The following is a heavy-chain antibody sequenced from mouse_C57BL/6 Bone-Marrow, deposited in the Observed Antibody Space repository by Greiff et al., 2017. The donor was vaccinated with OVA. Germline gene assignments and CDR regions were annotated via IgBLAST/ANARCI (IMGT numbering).Heavy chain of an antibody. CDR1: GFSLTSYG. Sequence: QVQLKESGPGLVQPSQSLSITCTVSGFSLTSYGVHWVRQSPGKGLEWLGVIWSGGSTDYNAAVISRLSISKDNSKSQVFFKMNRLQADDTAIYYCARKGLGYWGQGTLVTVSA. CDR3: ARKGLGY. D-gene: IGHD4-1*01. CDR2: IWSGGST. J-gene: IGHJ3*01. V-gene: IGHV2-2*01.